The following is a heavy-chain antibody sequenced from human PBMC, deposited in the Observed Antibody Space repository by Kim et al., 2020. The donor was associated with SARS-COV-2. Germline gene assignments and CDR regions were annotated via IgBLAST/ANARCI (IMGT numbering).Heavy chain of an antibody. Sequence: ASVKVSCKASGYTFTSYYMHWVRQAPGQGLEWMGIINPSGGSTSYAQKFQGRVTMTRDTSTSTVYMELSSLRSEDTAVYYCARDAHDYGGNYVYYFDYWGQGALVTVSS. V-gene: IGHV1-46*01. CDR2: INPSGGST. CDR3: ARDAHDYGGNYVYYFDY. CDR1: GYTFTSYY. D-gene: IGHD4-17*01. J-gene: IGHJ4*02.